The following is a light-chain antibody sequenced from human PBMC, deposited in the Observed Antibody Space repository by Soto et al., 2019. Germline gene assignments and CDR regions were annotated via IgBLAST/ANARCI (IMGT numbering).Light chain of an antibody. CDR3: QHYNSYSEA. CDR2: KAS. Sequence: DIQMTQSPSTLSGSVGDRVTITCRASQTISSWLAWYQQKPGKAPKLLIYKASNLKSGVPSRFSGSGSGTEFTLSISSLQPDDFATYYCQHYNSYSEAFGHGTKVELK. CDR1: QTISSW. J-gene: IGKJ1*01. V-gene: IGKV1-5*03.